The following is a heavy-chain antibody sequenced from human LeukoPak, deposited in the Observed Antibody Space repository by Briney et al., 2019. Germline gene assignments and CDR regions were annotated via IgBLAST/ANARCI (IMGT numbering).Heavy chain of an antibody. CDR2: ISSNGGST. V-gene: IGHV3-64*01. Sequence: PGGSLRLSCAASGFTFSSYAMHWVRQAPGKGLEYVSAISSNGGSTYYANSVKGRFTISRDNSKNTLYLQIGSLRAEDMAVYYCASGDCSSTSCYTFYYWGQGTLVTVSS. D-gene: IGHD2-2*02. CDR3: ASGDCSSTSCYTFYY. J-gene: IGHJ4*02. CDR1: GFTFSSYA.